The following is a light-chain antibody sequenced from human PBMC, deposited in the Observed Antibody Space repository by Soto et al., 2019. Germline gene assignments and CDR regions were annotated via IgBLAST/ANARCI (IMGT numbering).Light chain of an antibody. J-gene: IGKJ5*01. CDR1: QSISIY. CDR2: DAS. Sequence: EIVLTQSPATLSLSPGARATLSCRASQSISIYLAWYQQKPCQAPRLLIYDASKRATGIPAKFSGSGSGTDFTLTISRLEPEDSAIYYCQQRSNWPPWITFGQGKRLEIK. V-gene: IGKV3-11*01. CDR3: QQRSNWPPWIT.